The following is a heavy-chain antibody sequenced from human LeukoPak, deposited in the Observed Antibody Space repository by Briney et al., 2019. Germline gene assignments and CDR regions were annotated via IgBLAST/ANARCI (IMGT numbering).Heavy chain of an antibody. CDR3: ARVAGTTDY. D-gene: IGHD1-1*01. J-gene: IGHJ4*02. Sequence: PGRSLRLSCAASGFIFSRHGMHWVRQAPGKGLEWVAVIWYDGNNKYYADSVKGRFTISRDNSKNTLYLQMNSLRAEDTAVYYCARVAGTTDYWGQGTLVTVSS. CDR2: IWYDGNNK. V-gene: IGHV3-33*01. CDR1: GFIFSRHG.